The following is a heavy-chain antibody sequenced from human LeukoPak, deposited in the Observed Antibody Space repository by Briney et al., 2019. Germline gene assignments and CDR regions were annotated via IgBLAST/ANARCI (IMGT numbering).Heavy chain of an antibody. CDR1: GGSISSSSYY. Sequence: ETLSLTCTVSGGSISSSSYYWGWIRQPPGKGLEWIGSIYYSGSTHYNPSLKSRVTISVDTSKNQFSLKLSSVTAADTAVYYCARVTWIQLSGNVYYYMDVWGKGTTVTVSS. J-gene: IGHJ6*03. V-gene: IGHV4-39*07. CDR2: IYYSGST. CDR3: ARVTWIQLSGNVYYYMDV. D-gene: IGHD5-18*01.